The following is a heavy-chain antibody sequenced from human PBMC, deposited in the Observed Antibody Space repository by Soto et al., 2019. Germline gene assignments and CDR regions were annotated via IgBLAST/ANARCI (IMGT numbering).Heavy chain of an antibody. CDR1: GYSFTSYW. Sequence: PGESLKISCKGSGYSFTSYWISWVRQMPGKGLEWMGRIDPSDSYTNYSPSFQGHVTISADKSISTAYLQWSSLKASDTAMYYCARERAYGDYENYYYYGMDVWGQGTTVTVSS. J-gene: IGHJ6*02. CDR3: ARERAYGDYENYYYYGMDV. D-gene: IGHD4-17*01. V-gene: IGHV5-10-1*01. CDR2: IDPSDSYT.